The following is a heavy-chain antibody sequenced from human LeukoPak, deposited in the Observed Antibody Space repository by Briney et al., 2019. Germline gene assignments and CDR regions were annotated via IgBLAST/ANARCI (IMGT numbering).Heavy chain of an antibody. D-gene: IGHD3-16*02. CDR2: ISGSGGST. CDR3: AKGAGYDYVWGSYRYTGGGVFDI. Sequence: PGGSLRLSCAASGFTFSSYAMSWVRQAPGKGLEWVSAISGSGGSTYYADSVKGRFTISRDNSKNTLYLQMNSLRAEDTAVYYCAKGAGYDYVWGSYRYTGGGVFDIWGKGTMVTVSS. J-gene: IGHJ3*02. V-gene: IGHV3-23*01. CDR1: GFTFSSYA.